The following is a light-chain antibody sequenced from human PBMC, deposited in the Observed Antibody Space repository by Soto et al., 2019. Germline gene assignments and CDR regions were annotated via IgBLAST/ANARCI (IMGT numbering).Light chain of an antibody. J-gene: IGKJ5*01. Sequence: EIVLTQSPGTLSLSPGERATLSCRASQSVSSSYLAWYQQKPGQAPRLLIYGASGRATGIPDRFSGSGSGTDFTLTINRLDTEDFAVYYCQQYGSSPPVTFGQGTRLEIK. CDR3: QQYGSSPPVT. V-gene: IGKV3-20*01. CDR1: QSVSSSY. CDR2: GAS.